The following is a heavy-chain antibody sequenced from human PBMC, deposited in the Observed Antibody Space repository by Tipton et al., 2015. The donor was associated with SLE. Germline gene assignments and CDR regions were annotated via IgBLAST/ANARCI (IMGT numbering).Heavy chain of an antibody. CDR3: ARRVGYGDFPGGCDD. Sequence: TLSLTCNVSGASLRSSSYYWGWIRQPPGKGLEWIGSIYYSGNTYYNPSLKSRVTISDDTSRNQFSLRVRSVTAADTAVYYCARRVGYGDFPGGCDDWGQGTLVTGSS. D-gene: IGHD4-17*01. V-gene: IGHV4-39*01. J-gene: IGHJ4*02. CDR2: IYYSGNT. CDR1: GASLRSSSYY.